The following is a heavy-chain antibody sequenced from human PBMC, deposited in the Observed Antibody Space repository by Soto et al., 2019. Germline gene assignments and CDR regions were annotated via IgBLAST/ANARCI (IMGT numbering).Heavy chain of an antibody. V-gene: IGHV3-21*01. CDR2: ISSSSSYI. D-gene: IGHD2-15*01. J-gene: IGHJ6*02. CDR3: ARDGCSGGSCYSGYYYYYGMDV. CDR1: GFTFSSYS. Sequence: EVQLVESGGGLVKPGGSLRLSCAASGFTFSSYSMNWVRQAPGKGLEWVSSISSSSSYIYYADSVKGRFTISRDNAKNSLYLQMTSLRAEDTAVYYCARDGCSGGSCYSGYYYYYGMDVWGQGTTVTVSS.